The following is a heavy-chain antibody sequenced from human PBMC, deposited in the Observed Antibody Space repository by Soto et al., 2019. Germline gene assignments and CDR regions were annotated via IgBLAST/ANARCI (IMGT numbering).Heavy chain of an antibody. CDR1: GFTFSSYD. D-gene: IGHD4-17*01. CDR3: ARTDYWDGMDV. Sequence: EVQLVESGGGLVQPGGSLRLSCVASGFTFSSYDMHWVRQATGKGLEWVSAIGTAGDTYYPGSVKGRFTISRENAKNSLYLQMNSLRAEDTAVYYCARTDYWDGMDVWGQGTTVTVSS. J-gene: IGHJ6*02. V-gene: IGHV3-13*01. CDR2: IGTAGDT.